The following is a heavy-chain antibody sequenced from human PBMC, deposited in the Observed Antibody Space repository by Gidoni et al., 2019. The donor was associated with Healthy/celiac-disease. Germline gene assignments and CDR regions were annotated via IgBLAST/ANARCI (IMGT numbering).Heavy chain of an antibody. J-gene: IGHJ4*02. CDR3: ARVGYCTNGVCSFIFDY. CDR1: GGSISSSSYY. CDR2: IYYSGST. D-gene: IGHD2-8*01. Sequence: QLQLQESGPGLVKPSETLSLTCTVSGGSISSSSYYWGWIRQPPGKGLEWIGSIYYSGSTYYNPSLKSRVTISVDTSKNQFSLKLSSVTAADTAVYYCARVGYCTNGVCSFIFDYWGQGTLVTVSS. V-gene: IGHV4-39*07.